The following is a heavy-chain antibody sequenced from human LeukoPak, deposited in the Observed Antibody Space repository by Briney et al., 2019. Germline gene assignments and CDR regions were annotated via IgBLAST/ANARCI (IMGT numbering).Heavy chain of an antibody. V-gene: IGHV3-7*01. D-gene: IGHD3-16*01. J-gene: IGHJ6*02. Sequence: GGSLRLSCAASGFTFSSYWMSWVRQAPGKGLEWVANIKQDGSEKYYVDSVKGRFTISRDNAKNSLYLQMNSLRAEDTAVYYCARVVMGYYYYGMDVWGQGTTVTVSS. CDR2: IKQDGSEK. CDR1: GFTFSSYW. CDR3: ARVVMGYYYYGMDV.